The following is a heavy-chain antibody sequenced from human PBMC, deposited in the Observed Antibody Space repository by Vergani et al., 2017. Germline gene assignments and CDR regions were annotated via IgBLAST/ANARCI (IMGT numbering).Heavy chain of an antibody. Sequence: QVQLQESGPGLVKPSDTLSLTCTVSGAAIKDFYWSWFRQPPGKGLEWIGYVYYTGSTTYNPSLKSRVTISVDTSKNQFSLKLSSVTAADTAVYYCARGAGVSSSWLWAFDIWGQGTMVTVSS. CDR3: ARGAGVSSSWLWAFDI. J-gene: IGHJ3*02. D-gene: IGHD6-13*01. CDR1: GAAIKDFY. V-gene: IGHV4-59*01. CDR2: VYYTGST.